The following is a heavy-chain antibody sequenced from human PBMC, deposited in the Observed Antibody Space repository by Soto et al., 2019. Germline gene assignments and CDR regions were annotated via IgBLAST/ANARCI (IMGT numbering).Heavy chain of an antibody. V-gene: IGHV3-23*01. CDR1: GITFSNYM. Sequence: EVQVLESGGGLVQPGGSLRLSCEASGITFSNYMMTWIRQAPGKGLEWVSTITAGGDGTYYADSVKGRFTMSRETSKNTLYLQMNSRRAEDTAVYYCAPHVYCSGGSCQYDAFAIRGQGTMVTVSS. CDR2: ITAGGDGT. J-gene: IGHJ3*02. D-gene: IGHD2-15*01. CDR3: APHVYCSGGSCQYDAFAI.